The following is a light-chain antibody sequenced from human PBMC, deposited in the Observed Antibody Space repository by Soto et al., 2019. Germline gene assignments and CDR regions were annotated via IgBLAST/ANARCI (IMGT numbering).Light chain of an antibody. CDR3: QQYTDWPVT. CDR2: DAS. Sequence: EIVLTQSPVTLSVSPGDRVTPSCSASQSLNSKLAWYQQKPGQAPRLLIYDASTRAAGVPAWFSGSGSGTEFTLAISCLQSEDFAVYYCQQYTDWPVTFGGGTKVEIK. V-gene: IGKV3-15*01. CDR1: QSLNSK. J-gene: IGKJ4*02.